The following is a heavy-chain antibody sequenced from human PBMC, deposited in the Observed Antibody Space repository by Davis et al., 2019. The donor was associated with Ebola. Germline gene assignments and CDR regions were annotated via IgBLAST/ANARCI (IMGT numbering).Heavy chain of an antibody. J-gene: IGHJ5*02. V-gene: IGHV3-30*03. Sequence: PGGSLRLSCAASGFTFRNYGMHWVRQAPGKGLEWVAVISFDGSSKYYADSVKGRFTISRDNSRNTLYLQMNSLKTEDTAVYYCTTDRTSYYYDSSGYGVYNWFDPWGQGTLVTVSS. CDR3: TTDRTSYYYDSSGYGVYNWFDP. D-gene: IGHD3-22*01. CDR2: ISFDGSSK. CDR1: GFTFRNYG.